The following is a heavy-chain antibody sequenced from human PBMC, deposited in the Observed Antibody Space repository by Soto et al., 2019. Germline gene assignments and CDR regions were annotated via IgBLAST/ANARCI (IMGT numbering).Heavy chain of an antibody. CDR1: GGSISSGDYY. CDR2: IYYSGST. D-gene: IGHD2-8*01. CDR3: ARDIMGTNYYYYGMDV. J-gene: IGHJ6*02. V-gene: IGHV4-30-4*02. Sequence: SETLSLTCTVSGGSISSGDYYWSWIRQPPGKGLEWIGYIYYSGSTYYNPSLKSRVTISVDTSKNQFSLKLSSVTAADTAVYYCARDIMGTNYYYYGMDVWGQGTTVTV.